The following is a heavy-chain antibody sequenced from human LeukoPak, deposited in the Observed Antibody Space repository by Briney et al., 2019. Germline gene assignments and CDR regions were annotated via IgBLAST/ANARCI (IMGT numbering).Heavy chain of an antibody. Sequence: PGGSLRLSCAASGFTFSSFALDWVRQAPGKGLEWVSTIYYSGGNTYSADSVKGRFTISRDNAKNTLYLRMNSLRAEDTAVYYCAKDQGQAVVPRRFDNWGQGTLVTVSS. D-gene: IGHD2-2*01. V-gene: IGHV3-23*01. CDR1: GFTFSSFA. J-gene: IGHJ4*02. CDR2: IYYSGGNT. CDR3: AKDQGQAVVPRRFDN.